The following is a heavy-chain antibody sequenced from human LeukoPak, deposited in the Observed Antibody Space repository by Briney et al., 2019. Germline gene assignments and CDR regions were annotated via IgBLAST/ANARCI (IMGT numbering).Heavy chain of an antibody. CDR1: GFTFSSYS. CDR2: ITSSSSI. V-gene: IGHV3-21*01. J-gene: IGHJ6*02. CDR3: AREPGLGRYFDPPPTTRYYYGMDV. D-gene: IGHD3-9*01. Sequence: PGGSLRLSCAASGFTFSSYSMNWVRQAPGKGLEWVSSITSSSSIYYADSVKGRFTISRDNAKNSLYLQMNSLRAEDTAVYYCAREPGLGRYFDPPPTTRYYYGMDVWGQGTTVTVSS.